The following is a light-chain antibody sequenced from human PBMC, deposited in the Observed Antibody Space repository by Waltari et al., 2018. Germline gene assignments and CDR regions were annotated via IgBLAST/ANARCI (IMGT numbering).Light chain of an antibody. CDR1: NPNIGGNS. Sequence: QSVLTQPPSVSGTPGQRVTIPCSGSNPNIGGNSVNWYQQVPGTAPKLLIYNDNPGPAGVPDRFSASKSGTSASLAITGLQSEDEADYYCAVWDDSLGGVFGGGTKLTVL. CDR3: AVWDDSLGGV. J-gene: IGLJ3*02. V-gene: IGLV1-44*01. CDR2: NDN.